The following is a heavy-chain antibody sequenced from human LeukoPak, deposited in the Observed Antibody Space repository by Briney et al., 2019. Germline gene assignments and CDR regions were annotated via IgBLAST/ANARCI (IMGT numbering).Heavy chain of an antibody. CDR3: VRYSGDADY. V-gene: IGHV3-49*03. CDR2: IRSKIYGGTT. Sequence: PGRSLRLSCTASGFTFEKYAMSWFRQAPGKGLEWVGFIRSKIYGGTTEYAASVKGRFTISRDDSKSIAYLQMNSLKSGDTAVYYCVRYSGDADYWGQGTLVTVSS. J-gene: IGHJ4*02. CDR1: GFTFEKYA. D-gene: IGHD5-12*01.